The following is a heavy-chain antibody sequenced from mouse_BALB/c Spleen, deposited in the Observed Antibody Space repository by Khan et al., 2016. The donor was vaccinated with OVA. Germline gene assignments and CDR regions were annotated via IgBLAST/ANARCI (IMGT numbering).Heavy chain of an antibody. Sequence: EVQRVESGPGLVKPSQSLSLTCTVTGYSITSDYAWNWIRQFPGNKLEWMGYISYSGSTSYNPSLKSRISITRDTSKNPFFLQLNSVTTEDTATYYCAGGGGSVPFAYWGQGTLVTVSA. V-gene: IGHV3-2*02. J-gene: IGHJ3*01. D-gene: IGHD1-1*01. CDR2: ISYSGST. CDR1: GYSITSDYA. CDR3: AGGGGSVPFAY.